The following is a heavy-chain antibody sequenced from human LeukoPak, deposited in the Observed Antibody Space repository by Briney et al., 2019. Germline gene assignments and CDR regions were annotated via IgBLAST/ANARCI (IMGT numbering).Heavy chain of an antibody. CDR3: ARGISYYDSSGYYSGAFDI. D-gene: IGHD3-22*01. CDR1: GYTFTGYY. J-gene: IGHJ3*02. Sequence: ASVKVSCKASGYTFTGYYMHWVRQAPGQGLEWMGGIIPIFGTANYAQKFQGRVTITTDESTSTAYMELSSLRSEDTAVYYCARGISYYDSSGYYSGAFDIWGQGTMVTVSS. V-gene: IGHV1-69*05. CDR2: IIPIFGTA.